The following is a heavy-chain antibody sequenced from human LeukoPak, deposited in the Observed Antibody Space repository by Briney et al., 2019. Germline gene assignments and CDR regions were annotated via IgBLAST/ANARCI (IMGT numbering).Heavy chain of an antibody. J-gene: IGHJ4*02. CDR2: INPNSGGT. V-gene: IGHV1-2*02. D-gene: IGHD3-22*01. CDR3: ARDAYDSSGYYIDY. CDR1: GYTFTGYY. Sequence: VASVKVSCKASGYTFTGYYMHWVRQAPGQGLEWMGWINPNSGGTNYAQKFQGRVTMTRDTSISTAYMELSRLRSDDTAVYYCARDAYDSSGYYIDYWGQGTLVTVSS.